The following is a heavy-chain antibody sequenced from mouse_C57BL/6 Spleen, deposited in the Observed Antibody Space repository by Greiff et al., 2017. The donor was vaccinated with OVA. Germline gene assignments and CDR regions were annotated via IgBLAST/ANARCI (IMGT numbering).Heavy chain of an antibody. V-gene: IGHV10-3*01. CDR3: VREDYGSRGWYFDV. J-gene: IGHJ1*03. D-gene: IGHD1-1*01. CDR2: IRSKSSNYAT. Sequence: VQLKESGGGLVQPKGSLKLSCAASGFTFNTYAMHWVRQAPGKGLEWVARIRSKSSNYATYYADSVKDRFTISRDDSQSMLYLQMNNLKTEDTAMYYCVREDYGSRGWYFDVWGTGTTVTVSS. CDR1: GFTFNTYA.